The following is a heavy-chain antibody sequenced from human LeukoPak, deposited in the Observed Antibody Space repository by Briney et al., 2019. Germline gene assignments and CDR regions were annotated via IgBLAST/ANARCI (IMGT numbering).Heavy chain of an antibody. CDR2: FSDYTGET. D-gene: IGHD3-10*01. Sequence: ASVKVSCKASGYSFHNYGITWGRQAPGHGLEWGGWFSDYTGETQIAESPQGRITMTTDTSTNKAFMELRSLKPDDTAVYYCARDETLKLWLGKIDFFNLWGQGTMVTVTS. CDR1: GYSFHNYG. CDR3: ARDETLKLWLGKIDFFNL. V-gene: IGHV1-18*04. J-gene: IGHJ3*01.